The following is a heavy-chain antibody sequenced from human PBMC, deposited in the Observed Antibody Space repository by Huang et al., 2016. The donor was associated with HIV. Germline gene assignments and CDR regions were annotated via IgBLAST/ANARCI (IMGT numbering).Heavy chain of an antibody. J-gene: IGHJ4*02. Sequence: QITLKESGPTLVKPTQTLTLACTFSGFSLNTSGVGVAWIRQPPGKALEWLALIYWNEDKRERPSRKSRLTISKDPSNNQVILTMTNMDPVDTASYFCAHIGDIFAAYSPEYFDYWGQGALVTVSS. CDR3: AHIGDIFAAYSPEYFDY. V-gene: IGHV2-5*01. D-gene: IGHD2-15*01. CDR1: GFSLNTSGVG. CDR2: IYWNEDK.